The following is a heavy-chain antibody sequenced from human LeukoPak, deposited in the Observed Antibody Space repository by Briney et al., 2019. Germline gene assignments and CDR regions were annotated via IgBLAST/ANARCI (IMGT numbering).Heavy chain of an antibody. J-gene: IGHJ4*02. Sequence: GGSLSLSCAASGFSLDDYGMSWVRRVPGEGLEWVTGINWNGDRTRYVDSVKGRFTISRDNAKNSLHLQMNSLRVEDTAFYYCTRKGVSGSSLGQSFDYWGQGTLVAVTS. D-gene: IGHD2-15*01. V-gene: IGHV3-20*04. CDR2: INWNGDRT. CDR1: GFSLDDYG. CDR3: TRKGVSGSSLGQSFDY.